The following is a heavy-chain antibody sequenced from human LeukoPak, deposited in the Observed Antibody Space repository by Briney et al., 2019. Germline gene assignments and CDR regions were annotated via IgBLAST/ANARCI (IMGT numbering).Heavy chain of an antibody. CDR2: IYYSGST. CDR1: GGSISSSSYY. Sequence: SETLSLTCTVSGGSISSSSYYWGWIRQPPGKGLEWIGSIYYSGSTYYNPSLKSRVTISVDTSKNQFSLKLSSVTAADTAVYYCASGLPAASPYYFDYWGQGTLVTVSS. D-gene: IGHD2-15*01. CDR3: ASGLPAASPYYFDY. V-gene: IGHV4-39*07. J-gene: IGHJ4*02.